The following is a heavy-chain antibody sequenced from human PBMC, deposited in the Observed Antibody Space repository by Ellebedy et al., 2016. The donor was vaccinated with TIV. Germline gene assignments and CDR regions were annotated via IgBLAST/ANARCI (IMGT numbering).Heavy chain of an antibody. V-gene: IGHV3-30*04. CDR3: ARDPGDYYLDF. D-gene: IGHD4-17*01. Sequence: PGGSLRLSCAASGFTFSNYAMHWVRQAPGKGLEWVAVISYDGRNKYYADSVKGRFTISRDNSKNTLYLQMNSLRAEDTAVYYCARDPGDYYLDFWGHGTLVTVSS. CDR2: ISYDGRNK. J-gene: IGHJ4*01. CDR1: GFTFSNYA.